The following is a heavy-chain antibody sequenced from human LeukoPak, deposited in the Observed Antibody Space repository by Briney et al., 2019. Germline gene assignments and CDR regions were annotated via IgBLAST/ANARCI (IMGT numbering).Heavy chain of an antibody. D-gene: IGHD6-13*01. J-gene: IGHJ6*02. CDR2: IYYSGST. Sequence: SQTLSLTCTVSGGSISSGGYYWSWIRQHPGKGLEWIGYIYYSGSTYYNPSLKSRVTISVDTSKNQFSLKLSSVTAADTAVYYCAREGDLVVAAAGRNYYGMDVWGQGTRSPSP. V-gene: IGHV4-31*03. CDR3: AREGDLVVAAAGRNYYGMDV. CDR1: GGSISSGGYY.